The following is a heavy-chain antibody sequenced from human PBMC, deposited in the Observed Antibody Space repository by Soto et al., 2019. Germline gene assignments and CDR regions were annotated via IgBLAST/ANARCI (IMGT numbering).Heavy chain of an antibody. CDR1: GFTFSGYV. V-gene: IGHV3-33*01. J-gene: IGHJ4*02. CDR3: PRNNGNYRLGE. D-gene: IGHD1-7*01. CDR2: IWYDGSNK. Sequence: GGSLRLSCAASGFTFSGYVMHWVRQAPGKGLEWVAIIWYDGSNKYYASSVRGRFTISRDNSKNTVDLQMNSLRAEDTALYYCPRNNGNYRLGEWGQGTLVTVSS.